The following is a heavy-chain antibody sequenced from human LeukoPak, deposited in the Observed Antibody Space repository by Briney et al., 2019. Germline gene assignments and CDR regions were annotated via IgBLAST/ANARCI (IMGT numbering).Heavy chain of an antibody. D-gene: IGHD2-2*01. V-gene: IGHV1-46*01. CDR2: INPSGGST. CDR1: GYTFTSYY. J-gene: IGHJ4*02. Sequence: ASVKVSCKASGYTFTSYYMHWVRQAPGQGLEWMGIINPSGGSTSYAQKFKGRVTMTRDTSTSTVYMELSSLRSEDTAVYYCARSLVRLPFDYWGQGTLVTVSS. CDR3: ARSLVRLPFDY.